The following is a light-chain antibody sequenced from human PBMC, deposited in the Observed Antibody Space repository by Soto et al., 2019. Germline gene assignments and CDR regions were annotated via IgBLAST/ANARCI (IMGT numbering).Light chain of an antibody. CDR2: GNN. CDR3: QSYESSLSNYV. J-gene: IGLJ1*01. V-gene: IGLV1-40*01. Sequence: QSVLTQSPSVSGAPGQRVTISCTGSSSNIGADYDVHWYQRLPGTAPKLLIYGNNNRPSGVPDRFSGSKSGTSASLAITGLQAEDDADYYCQSYESSLSNYVFGTGTKVTVL. CDR1: SSNIGADYD.